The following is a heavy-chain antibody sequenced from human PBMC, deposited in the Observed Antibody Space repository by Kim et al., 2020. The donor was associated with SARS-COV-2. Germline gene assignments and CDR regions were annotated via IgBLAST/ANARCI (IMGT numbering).Heavy chain of an antibody. Sequence: GGSLRLSCAASGFTFSSYAMHWVRQAPGKGLEWVAVISYDGSNKYYADSVKGRFTISRDNSKNTLYLQMNSLRAEDTAVYYCARGAGAAAGWGQGTLVT. CDR1: GFTFSSYA. CDR2: ISYDGSNK. CDR3: ARGAGAAAG. D-gene: IGHD6-13*01. J-gene: IGHJ4*02. V-gene: IGHV3-30-3*01.